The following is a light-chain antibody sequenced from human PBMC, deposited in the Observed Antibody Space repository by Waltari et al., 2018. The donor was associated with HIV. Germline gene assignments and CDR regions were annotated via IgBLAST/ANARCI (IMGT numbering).Light chain of an antibody. Sequence: QSALTQPPSASGSPGQSVTISCTGTSSDVGGYKFVSWYQQHPGKAPKLMIYEVNKRPSGVPDRFSGSKSGNTASLTVSWLQAEDEADYYCSSYAGSNNFKVFGGGTKLTVL. V-gene: IGLV2-8*01. CDR1: SSDVGGYKF. CDR3: SSYAGSNNFKV. CDR2: EVN. J-gene: IGLJ2*01.